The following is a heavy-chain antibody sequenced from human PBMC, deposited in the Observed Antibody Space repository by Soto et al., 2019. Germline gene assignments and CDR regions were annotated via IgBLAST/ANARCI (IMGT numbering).Heavy chain of an antibody. J-gene: IGHJ4*02. CDR1: GGSVSSGSYY. D-gene: IGHD3-3*01. CDR2: IYYSGST. CDR3: AGALHDFWGGSNYFDY. Sequence: QVQLQESGPGLVKPSETLSLTCTVSGGSVSSGSYYWSWIRQPPGKGLEWIGYIYYSGSTNYNPSLRSRVTITVDTSKNQFSLKLSSVTAADTAVYYCAGALHDFWGGSNYFDYWGQGTLVTVSS. V-gene: IGHV4-61*01.